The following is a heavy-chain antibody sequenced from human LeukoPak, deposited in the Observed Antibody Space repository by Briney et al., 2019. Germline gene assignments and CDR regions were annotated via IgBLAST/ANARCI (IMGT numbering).Heavy chain of an antibody. J-gene: IGHJ4*02. V-gene: IGHV3-23*01. Sequence: GGSLRLSCAASGFTFSSYAMSWVRQAPGKGLEWVSAISGSGGSTYYADSVKGRFTISRDNSKNTLYLQMNSLRAEDTAVYYCAKDFMVRDLPMYYFDYWGQGTLVTVSS. CDR3: AKDFMVRDLPMYYFDY. CDR1: GFTFSSYA. D-gene: IGHD3-10*01. CDR2: ISGSGGST.